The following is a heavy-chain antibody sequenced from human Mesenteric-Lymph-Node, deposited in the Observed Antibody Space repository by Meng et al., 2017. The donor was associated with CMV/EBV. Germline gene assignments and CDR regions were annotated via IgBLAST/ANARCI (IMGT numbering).Heavy chain of an antibody. Sequence: GESLKISCAASGFTFSSYSMNWVRQAPGKGLEWVSSISSSSSYIYYADSVKGRFTISRDNAKNSLYLQMNSLRAEDTAVYYCARDHSSSQFDYWGQGTLVTVSS. CDR1: GFTFSSYS. J-gene: IGHJ4*02. CDR3: ARDHSSSQFDY. CDR2: ISSSSSYI. V-gene: IGHV3-21*01. D-gene: IGHD6-6*01.